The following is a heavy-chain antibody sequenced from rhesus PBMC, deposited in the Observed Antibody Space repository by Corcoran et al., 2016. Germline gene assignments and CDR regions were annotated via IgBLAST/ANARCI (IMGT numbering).Heavy chain of an antibody. CDR3: ARVGGWTEYFEF. V-gene: IGHV4-106*01. CDR1: GGSISDDYY. CDR2: IYGSAGAT. Sequence: QVQLQESGPGLVKPSETLSLTCAVSGGSISDDYYWSWIRQPPGKGLEWIGYIYGSAGATTHNPSRKNLSTNSIETYKNLFSLKVSAVAAAVTAVYYGARVGGWTEYFEFWGQGALVTVSS. J-gene: IGHJ1*01. D-gene: IGHD6-31*01.